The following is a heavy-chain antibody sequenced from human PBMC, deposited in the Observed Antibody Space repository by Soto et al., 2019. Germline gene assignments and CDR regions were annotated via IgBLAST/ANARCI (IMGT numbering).Heavy chain of an antibody. CDR1: GFTFSTYG. J-gene: IGHJ5*02. V-gene: IGHV3-23*01. Sequence: EVQLLESGGGLVQPGGSLRLSCAASGFTFSTYGMSWVRQAPGKWLEWVSVMSGSGDNTYYADSVKGRFTMSRDTSKNTLYLQMNSLRAEDTAIYYCARSGLGRSGSWLENWFALWGEVALVTFSS. CDR3: ARSGLGRSGSWLENWFAL. CDR2: MSGSGDNT. D-gene: IGHD6-13*01.